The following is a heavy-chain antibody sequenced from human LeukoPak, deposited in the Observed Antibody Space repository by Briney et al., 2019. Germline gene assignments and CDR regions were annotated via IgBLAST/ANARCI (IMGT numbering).Heavy chain of an antibody. CDR3: ARDPYGYSSGWHDY. D-gene: IGHD6-19*01. CDR1: GYTFTSFG. CDR2: ISAYSGNT. J-gene: IGHJ4*02. Sequence: GASVKVSCKASGYTFTSFGISWVRQAPGQGLEWMGWISAYSGNTNYAQKLQGRVTMTTDTSTSTAYMELRSLRSDDTAVYYCARDPYGYSSGWHDYWGQGTLVTVSS. V-gene: IGHV1-18*01.